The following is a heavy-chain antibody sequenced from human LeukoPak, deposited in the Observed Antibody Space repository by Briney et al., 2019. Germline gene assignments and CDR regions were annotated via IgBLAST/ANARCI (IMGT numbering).Heavy chain of an antibody. D-gene: IGHD3-10*01. J-gene: IGHJ4*02. CDR3: ARRGRYYGSGSSYYFDY. CDR1: GGSFSGYY. Sequence: SETLSLTCAVHGGSFSGYYWSWIRQPPGKGLEWIGEINHSGSTNYNPSLKSRVTISVDTSKNQFSLKLSSVTAADTAVYYCARRGRYYGSGSSYYFDYWGQGTLVTVSS. CDR2: INHSGST. V-gene: IGHV4-34*01.